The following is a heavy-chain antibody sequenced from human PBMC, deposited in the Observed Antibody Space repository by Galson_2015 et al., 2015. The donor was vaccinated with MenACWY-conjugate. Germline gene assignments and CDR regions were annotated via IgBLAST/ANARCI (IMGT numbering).Heavy chain of an antibody. Sequence: SLRLSCAASGFTFSTYSMNWVRQAPGKGLEWVSYISSSSSTIYYADSVKGRFTISRDNAKNSLYLQMNTLRDEDTAVYYCARVRGYSYGYYDWWGQGTLVTVSS. V-gene: IGHV3-48*02. J-gene: IGHJ4*02. CDR3: ARVRGYSYGYYDW. CDR1: GFTFSTYS. CDR2: ISSSSSTI. D-gene: IGHD5-18*01.